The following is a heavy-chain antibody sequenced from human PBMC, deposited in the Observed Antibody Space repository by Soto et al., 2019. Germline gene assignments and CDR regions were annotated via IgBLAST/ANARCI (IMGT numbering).Heavy chain of an antibody. J-gene: IGHJ6*02. CDR1: GFTLDTFV. Sequence: PGGSLRLSCVASGFTLDTFVMSWVRQVPGKGLEWVSTVTASGGRAFYADSVKGRFTVSRDNSKNTLYLQMSSLEVEDTALYFCAVHLGQNYYTMDVWGRGTTVTVSS. D-gene: IGHD3-3*01. V-gene: IGHV3-23*01. CDR3: AVHLGQNYYTMDV. CDR2: VTASGGRA.